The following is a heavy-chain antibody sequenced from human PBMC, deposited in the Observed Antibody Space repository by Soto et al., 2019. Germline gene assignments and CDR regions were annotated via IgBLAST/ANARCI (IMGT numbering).Heavy chain of an antibody. CDR2: ISWNSGSI. CDR3: TTQSGSGSYYNDPSFF. CDR1: GFTFDDYA. Sequence: PGGSLRLSCAASGFTFDDYAMHWVRQAPGKGLEWVSGISWNSGSIGYAYSVKGRFTISRDNAKNSLYLQMNSLKTEDTALYYCTTQSGSGSYYNDPSFFWGQGTLVTVSS. D-gene: IGHD3-10*01. J-gene: IGHJ4*02. V-gene: IGHV3-9*01.